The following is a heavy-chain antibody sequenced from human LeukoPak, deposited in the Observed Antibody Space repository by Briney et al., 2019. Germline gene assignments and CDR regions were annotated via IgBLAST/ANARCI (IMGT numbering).Heavy chain of an antibody. CDR1: GYTFTSYD. J-gene: IGHJ6*03. D-gene: IGHD2-2*01. CDR2: MNPNSGNT. CDR3: ATDGTMGVVPARDGLLRYYMDV. Sequence: GASVKVSCKASGYTFTSYDINWVRQATGQGLEWMGWMNPNSGNTGYAQKFQGRVTITRNTSISTAYMELSSLRSEDTAVYYCATDGTMGVVPARDGLLRYYMDVWGKGTTVTVSS. V-gene: IGHV1-8*03.